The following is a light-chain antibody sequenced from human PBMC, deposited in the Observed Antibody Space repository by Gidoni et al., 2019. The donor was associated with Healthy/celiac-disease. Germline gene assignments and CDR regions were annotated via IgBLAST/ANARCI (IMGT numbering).Light chain of an antibody. CDR2: EDS. Sequence: SSELTQPPSVSVSPGQTARNTCSGAALPKKYAYWYQQKSGQAPVLVIYEDSKRPSGIPERFSGSSSGTMATVTISGAQVEDEADYYCYSTDSSGNHRVFGGGTKLTVL. J-gene: IGLJ3*02. CDR3: YSTDSSGNHRV. CDR1: ALPKKY. V-gene: IGLV3-10*01.